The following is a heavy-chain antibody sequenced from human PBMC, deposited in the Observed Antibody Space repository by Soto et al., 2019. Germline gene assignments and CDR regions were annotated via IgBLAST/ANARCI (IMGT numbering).Heavy chain of an antibody. J-gene: IGHJ6*02. CDR1: GGTLSSYA. CDR2: IIPIFGTA. CDR3: ARQHRLGYYYYGMDV. V-gene: IGHV1-69*06. Sequence: SVKVSCKXSGGTLSSYAISWVRQAPGQGLEWMGGIIPIFGTANYAQKFQGRVTITADKSTSTAYMELSSLRSEDTAVYYCARQHRLGYYYYGMDVWGQGTTVTVSS. D-gene: IGHD6-19*01.